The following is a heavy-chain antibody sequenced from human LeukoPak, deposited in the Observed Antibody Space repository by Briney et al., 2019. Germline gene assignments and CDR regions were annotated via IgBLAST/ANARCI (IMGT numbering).Heavy chain of an antibody. Sequence: GGSLRLSCAASGFTVSTNYLSWVRQAPGKGLECVSILYSGGGTDYADSVKGRFTISRDNSKNTLYLQMKSLRAEDTAVYYCARGPYGSATDYWGQGTLVTVSS. CDR2: LYSGGGT. D-gene: IGHD3-10*01. J-gene: IGHJ4*02. V-gene: IGHV3-66*01. CDR3: ARGPYGSATDY. CDR1: GFTVSTNY.